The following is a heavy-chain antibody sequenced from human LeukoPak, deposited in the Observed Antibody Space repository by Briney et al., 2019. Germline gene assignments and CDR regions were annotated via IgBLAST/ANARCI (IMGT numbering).Heavy chain of an antibody. CDR1: GFTFSSYA. J-gene: IGHJ5*02. CDR3: ARDWGYYGSGSYFTFDP. CDR2: ISYDGSNK. D-gene: IGHD3-10*01. V-gene: IGHV3-30-3*01. Sequence: AGGSLRLSCAASGFTFSSYAMHWVRQAPGKGLEWVAVISYDGSNKYYADSVKGRFTISRDNSKNTLYLQMNSLRAEDTAVYYCARDWGYYGSGSYFTFDPWGQGTLVTVSS.